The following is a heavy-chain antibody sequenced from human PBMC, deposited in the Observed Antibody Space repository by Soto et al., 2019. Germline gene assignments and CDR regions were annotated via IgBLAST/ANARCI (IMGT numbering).Heavy chain of an antibody. CDR1: GYSFTSYW. Sequence: PGESLKISCKGSGYSFTSYWIGWVRQMPGKGLEWMGIIYPGDSDTRYSPSFQGQVTISADKSISTAYLQWSSLKASDTAMYYCARVENDYGEQYYFDYWGQGTLVTAPQ. CDR2: IYPGDSDT. D-gene: IGHD4-17*01. V-gene: IGHV5-51*01. J-gene: IGHJ4*02. CDR3: ARVENDYGEQYYFDY.